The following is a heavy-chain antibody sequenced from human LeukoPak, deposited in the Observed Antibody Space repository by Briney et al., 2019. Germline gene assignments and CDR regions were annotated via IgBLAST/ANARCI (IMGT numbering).Heavy chain of an antibody. Sequence: PGGSLRLSCAASGFTFSRYSMNWVRQAPGKGLEWVSFISGNSAYIYYADSVKGRFTISRDNSKNTLYLQMNSLRAEDTAIYYCAKNGDRGAYCSGGSCYPYFYYYMDVWGKGTTVTISS. J-gene: IGHJ6*03. V-gene: IGHV3-21*04. D-gene: IGHD2-15*01. CDR1: GFTFSRYS. CDR3: AKNGDRGAYCSGGSCYPYFYYYMDV. CDR2: ISGNSAYI.